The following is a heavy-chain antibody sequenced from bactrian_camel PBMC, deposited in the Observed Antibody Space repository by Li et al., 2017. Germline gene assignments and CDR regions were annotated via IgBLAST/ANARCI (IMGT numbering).Heavy chain of an antibody. Sequence: QVQLVESGGGSVQAGGSLTLACKTSARMFTSYCMGWFRQAPGKGLESVSEISPDGGWTFYVDSVKGRFTTSRDNAKNMVYLQMSSLKSEDTALYYCARSSDWQFGNWGQGTQVTV. J-gene: IGHJ4*01. CDR1: ARMFTSYC. CDR2: ISPDGGWT. D-gene: IGHD2*01. V-gene: IGHV3S1*01. CDR3: ARSSDWQFGN.